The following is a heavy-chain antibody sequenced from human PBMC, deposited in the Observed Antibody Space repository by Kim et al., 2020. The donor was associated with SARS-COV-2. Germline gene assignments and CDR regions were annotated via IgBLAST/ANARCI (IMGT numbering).Heavy chain of an antibody. D-gene: IGHD3-10*01. CDR3: ARVNLNVYGITMVRGVIFDAFDI. Sequence: ASVKVSCKASGYTFTGYYMHWVRQAPGQGLEWMGWINPNSGGTNYAQKFQGRVTMTRDTSISTAYMELSRLRSDDTAVYYCARVNLNVYGITMVRGVIFDAFDIWGQGTMVTVSS. J-gene: IGHJ3*02. CDR1: GYTFTGYY. CDR2: INPNSGGT. V-gene: IGHV1-2*02.